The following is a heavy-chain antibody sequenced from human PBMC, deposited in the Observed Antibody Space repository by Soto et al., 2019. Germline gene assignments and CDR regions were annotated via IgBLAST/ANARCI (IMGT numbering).Heavy chain of an antibody. J-gene: IGHJ4*02. D-gene: IGHD3-22*01. Sequence: SETLSLTCAVYGGSFSCYYWSWIRQPPGKGLEWIGEINHSGSTNYNPSLKSRVTISVDTSKNQFSLKLSSVTAADTAVYYCARGXRGDSSGYYSRRGKFDYWGQGTLVTVSS. V-gene: IGHV4-34*01. CDR1: GGSFSCYY. CDR2: INHSGST. CDR3: ARGXRGDSSGYYSRRGKFDY.